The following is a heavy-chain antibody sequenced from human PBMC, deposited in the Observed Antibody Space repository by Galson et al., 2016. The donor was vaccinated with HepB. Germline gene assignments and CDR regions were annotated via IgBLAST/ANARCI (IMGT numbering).Heavy chain of an antibody. CDR3: ARVGRKNQKNKCCYSWFEP. Sequence: WSWLRQSPGQGLEWIGQAHHSGTTTYNPSLKSRVAILIDGSRNQFSLIMTSATASDTAVYYFARVGRKNQKNKCCYSWFEPWGQGTLVTVSS. V-gene: IGHV4-4*02. CDR2: AHHSGTT. D-gene: IGHD2-21*02. J-gene: IGHJ5*02.